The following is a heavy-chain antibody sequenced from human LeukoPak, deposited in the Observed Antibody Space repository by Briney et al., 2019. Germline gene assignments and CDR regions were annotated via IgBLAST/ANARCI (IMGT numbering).Heavy chain of an antibody. CDR3: ATSTYYYGSGSYYPGYYYGMDV. CDR1: GYSFTSYW. Sequence: GESLKISCKGSGYSFTSYWIGWVRQMPGEGLEWMGIIYPGDSDTRYSPSFQGQVTISADKSISTAYLQWSSLKASDTAMYYCATSTYYYGSGSYYPGYYYGMDVWGQGTTATVSS. D-gene: IGHD3-10*01. CDR2: IYPGDSDT. J-gene: IGHJ6*02. V-gene: IGHV5-51*01.